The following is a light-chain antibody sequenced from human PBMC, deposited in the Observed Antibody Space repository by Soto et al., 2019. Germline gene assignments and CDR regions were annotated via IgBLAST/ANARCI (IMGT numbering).Light chain of an antibody. V-gene: IGKV1-9*01. CDR3: QQLNSYLLT. CDR2: SAS. Sequence: DIQLTQSPSFLSASVGDRVTITCRASQGIIGCLAWFQQKPCKAPKLLIYSASPFPTGILASFTGRWSGTEFTLTISSLQPEDFATDYCQQLNSYLLTFGGGTKVDIK. J-gene: IGKJ4*01. CDR1: QGIIGC.